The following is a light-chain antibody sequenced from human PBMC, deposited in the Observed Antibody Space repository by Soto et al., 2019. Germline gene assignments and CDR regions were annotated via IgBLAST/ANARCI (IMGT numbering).Light chain of an antibody. V-gene: IGKV1-39*01. CDR3: QQSYRTPLT. Sequence: DIQMTQSPTSLSASVGDRVTITCRASQSITSHLNWYQQKTGKAPKLLIYAASTLQSGVPSRFTGSGSGTQFTLTISSLQPEDFATYYCQQSYRTPLTFGGGTKVEIK. CDR2: AAS. CDR1: QSITSH. J-gene: IGKJ4*01.